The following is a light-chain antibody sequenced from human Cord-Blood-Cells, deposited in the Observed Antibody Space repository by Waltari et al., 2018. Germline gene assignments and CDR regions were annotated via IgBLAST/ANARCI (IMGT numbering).Light chain of an antibody. V-gene: IGKV1-33*01. CDR2: DAS. Sequence: DIQMTQSPSSLSASVVDRVTITCHASQDISNYLNWYQQKPGKAPKLLIYDASNLETGVPSRFSGSGSGTDFTFTISSLQPEDIVTYYCQQYDNLPITFGQGTRLEIK. CDR3: QQYDNLPIT. J-gene: IGKJ5*01. CDR1: QDISNY.